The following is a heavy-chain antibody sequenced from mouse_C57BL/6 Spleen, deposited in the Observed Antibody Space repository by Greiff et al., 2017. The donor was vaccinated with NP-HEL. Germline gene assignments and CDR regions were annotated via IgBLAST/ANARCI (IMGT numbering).Heavy chain of an antibody. Sequence: QVQLQQPGAELVMPGASVKLSCKASGYTFTSYWMHWVKQRPGQGLEWIGEIDPSDSYTNYNQKFKGKSTLTVDKSSSTAYMQLSSLTSEDSAVYYCARIGGISSGPGAYWGQGTLVTVSA. V-gene: IGHV1-69*01. D-gene: IGHD3-2*02. J-gene: IGHJ3*01. CDR3: ARIGGISSGPGAY. CDR1: GYTFTSYW. CDR2: IDPSDSYT.